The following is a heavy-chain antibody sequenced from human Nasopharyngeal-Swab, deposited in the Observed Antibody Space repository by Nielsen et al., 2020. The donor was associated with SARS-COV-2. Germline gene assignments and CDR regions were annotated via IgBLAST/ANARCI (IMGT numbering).Heavy chain of an antibody. CDR2: IYPGDSDT. CDR3: ARRGRNDFWSGYWYFDL. Sequence: GESLKISCKGSGYSFTSYWIGWVRQMPGKGLEWMGIIYPGDSDTRYSPSFQGQVTISADKSISTAYLQWSSLKASDTAMYYCARRGRNDFWSGYWYFDLWGRGTLVTVSS. CDR1: GYSFTSYW. D-gene: IGHD3-3*01. V-gene: IGHV5-51*01. J-gene: IGHJ2*01.